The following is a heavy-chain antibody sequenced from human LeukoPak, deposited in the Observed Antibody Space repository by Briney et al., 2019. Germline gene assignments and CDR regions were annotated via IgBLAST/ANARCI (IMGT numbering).Heavy chain of an antibody. D-gene: IGHD2-21*02. J-gene: IGHJ2*01. V-gene: IGHV3-23*05. CDR3: AAAMTEYWYLDL. CDR2: VVNSGSNT. CDR1: GFTFSTYA. Sequence: PGGSLRLSCAASGFTFSTYAMSWVRQAPGKGLEWVSGVVNSGSNTNYVDSVKGRFTISRDNSKNMLWLQMNSLRAEDTAVYYCAAAMTEYWYLDLWGRGTLVTVSS.